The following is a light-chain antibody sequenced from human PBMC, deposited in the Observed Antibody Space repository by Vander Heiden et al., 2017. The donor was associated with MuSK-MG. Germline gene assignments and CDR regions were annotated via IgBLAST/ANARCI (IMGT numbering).Light chain of an antibody. J-gene: IGKJ1*01. CDR3: QHRSNWPAT. CDR2: DAS. CDR1: QSVSSY. V-gene: IGKV3-11*01. Sequence: EIVLAPSPATLSLSPGERAPLSCRASQSVSSYLAWYQQKPGQAPRLLIYDASNRATGIPARFSGSGSGTDFTLTISSLEPEDFAVYYCQHRSNWPATFGQGTKVEIK.